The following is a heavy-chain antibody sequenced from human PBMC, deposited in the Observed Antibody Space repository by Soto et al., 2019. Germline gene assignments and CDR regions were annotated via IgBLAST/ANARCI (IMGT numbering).Heavy chain of an antibody. CDR3: AQTLGLAVSGPGRFDL. Sequence: QVQLVQSGTEVKKPGSSVKVSCKASGGTFSRYAINWVRQAPGRRLEWMGGITPIFGTPNYAQKFQGRVTITADGSTKTAYMELRRLRSEDTAVYYCAQTLGLAVSGPGRFDLWGRGTLVTVTS. D-gene: IGHD6-19*01. CDR2: ITPIFGTP. V-gene: IGHV1-69*12. CDR1: GGTFSRYA. J-gene: IGHJ2*01.